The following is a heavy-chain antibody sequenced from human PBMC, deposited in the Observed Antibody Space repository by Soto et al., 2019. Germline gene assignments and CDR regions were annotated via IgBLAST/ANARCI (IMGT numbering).Heavy chain of an antibody. CDR1: GYTFTGYG. Sequence: APVKLSCKASGYTFTGYGISRVRQAPEQGLEWMRWISAYNGNTNYAQKLQGRVTMTTDTSTSTAYMELRSLRSDDTAVYYCAKLPQYDILTGYLNYFDYWGQGTLVTVSS. CDR3: AKLPQYDILTGYLNYFDY. V-gene: IGHV1-18*01. CDR2: ISAYNGNT. J-gene: IGHJ4*02. D-gene: IGHD3-9*01.